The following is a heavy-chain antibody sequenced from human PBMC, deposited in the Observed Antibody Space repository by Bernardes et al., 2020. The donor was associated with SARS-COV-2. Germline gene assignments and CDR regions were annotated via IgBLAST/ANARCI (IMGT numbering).Heavy chain of an antibody. Sequence: GSLRLSCTLSGVALANFTVNWVRQAPGKGLEWISFIGKTGALKHFSDSVKGRFTISRDNAKNSLYLQMNSLRAEDTAVYYCARDLHLTHYDPSYYYYGMDVWGQGTTVTVSS. D-gene: IGHD3-22*01. CDR2: IGKTGALK. J-gene: IGHJ6*02. CDR3: ARDLHLTHYDPSYYYYGMDV. V-gene: IGHV3-21*05. CDR1: GVALANFT.